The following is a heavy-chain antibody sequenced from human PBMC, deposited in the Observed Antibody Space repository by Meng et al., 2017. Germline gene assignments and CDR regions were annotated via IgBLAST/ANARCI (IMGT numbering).Heavy chain of an antibody. CDR1: GGSFSGSY. CDR2: INHSGST. D-gene: IGHD5-12*01. V-gene: IGHV4-34*01. J-gene: IGHJ5*02. Sequence: LWLWGPCLFQPPCTLSPPCPVYGGSFSGSYWSWIRQPPGKGLEWIGEINHSGSTNYNPSLKSRVTISVDTSKNQFSLKLSSVTAADTAVYYCARGRSMVATRVAWFDPWGQGTLVTVSS. CDR3: ARGRSMVATRVAWFDP.